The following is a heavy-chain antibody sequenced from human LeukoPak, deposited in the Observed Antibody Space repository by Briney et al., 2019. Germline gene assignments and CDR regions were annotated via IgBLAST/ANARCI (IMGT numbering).Heavy chain of an antibody. J-gene: IGHJ4*02. D-gene: IGHD3-22*01. CDR2: IYYSGTT. V-gene: IGHV4-39*01. CDR3: ARHNRRGYYQDNRGYDFDY. CDR1: GGSISSSSYY. Sequence: TSETLSLTCSVSGGSISSSSYYWGWIRQPPGKGLEWIGNIYYSGTTYYNPSLKSRVTISVDTSKNQFSLKLSSVTAADAAVYYCARHNRRGYYQDNRGYDFDYWGQGTLVTVSS.